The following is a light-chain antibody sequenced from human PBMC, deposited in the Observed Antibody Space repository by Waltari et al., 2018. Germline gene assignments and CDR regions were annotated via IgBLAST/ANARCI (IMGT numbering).Light chain of an antibody. CDR1: QSVGRT. CDR2: GAS. V-gene: IGKV3-20*01. CDR3: QHYVALPVT. J-gene: IGKJ1*01. Sequence: EIVLTQSPGTLSLSPGDRATLSCRASQSVGRTLAWYQQKPGQAPSLVIYGASIRATGIPDRFSGSGSGTDFSLTISRLEPEDFVVYYCQHYVALPVTFGQGTKVEIK.